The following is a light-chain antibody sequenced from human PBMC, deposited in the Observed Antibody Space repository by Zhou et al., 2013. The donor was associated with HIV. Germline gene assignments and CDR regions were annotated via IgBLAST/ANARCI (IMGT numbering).Light chain of an antibody. CDR2: AAS. J-gene: IGKJ2*01. Sequence: DIQMTQSPSSLSASVGDRVTITCRASQSISNYLNWYQQKPGKAPNLLIYAASNLQSGVPSKFTGSGSGTDFTLTISSLQPEDFATYYCQQSYSTPYTFGPGDQAGD. CDR3: QQSYSTPYT. V-gene: IGKV1-39*01. CDR1: QSISNY.